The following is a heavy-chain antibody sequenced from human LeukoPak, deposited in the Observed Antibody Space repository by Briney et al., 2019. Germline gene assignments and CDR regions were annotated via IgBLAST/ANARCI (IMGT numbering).Heavy chain of an antibody. Sequence: SETLSLTCTVSGRSMSSSDYYWAWIRQPPGKGLEWIPSIYYSGNTYYNPSLESRVTISVDTSKNQFSLRLSFLTAADTAVYYCARYPTAMVSFDYWGQGTLVTVSS. CDR3: ARYPTAMVSFDY. CDR2: IYYSGNT. V-gene: IGHV4-39*01. D-gene: IGHD5-18*01. J-gene: IGHJ4*02. CDR1: GRSMSSSDYY.